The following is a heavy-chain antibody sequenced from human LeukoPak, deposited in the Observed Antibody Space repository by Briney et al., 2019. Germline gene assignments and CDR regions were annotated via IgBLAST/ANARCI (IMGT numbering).Heavy chain of an antibody. CDR3: AKGGGGSCYGHVDY. J-gene: IGHJ4*02. V-gene: IGHV3-23*01. CDR2: ISGSGGST. CDR1: GFTFSSYA. Sequence: GGSLRLSCAASGFTFSSYAMTWVRQAPGKGLEWVSAISGSGGSTYYADSVKGRFTISRDNSKNTLYLQMNSLGAEDTAVYYCAKGGGGSCYGHVDYWGQGTLVTVSS. D-gene: IGHD2-15*01.